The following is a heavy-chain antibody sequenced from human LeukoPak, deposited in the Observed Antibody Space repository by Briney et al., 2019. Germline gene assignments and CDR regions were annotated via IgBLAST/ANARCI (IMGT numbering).Heavy chain of an antibody. V-gene: IGHV1-2*02. J-gene: IGHJ4*02. Sequence: GASVKVSYKASGYTFTGYYMHWVRQAPGQGLEWMGWINPNSGGTNYAQKFQGRVTMTRDTSISTAYMELSRLRSDDTAVYYCARDSMTMYYFDYWGQGTLVTVSS. CDR2: INPNSGGT. CDR1: GYTFTGYY. CDR3: ARDSMTMYYFDY. D-gene: IGHD2-21*01.